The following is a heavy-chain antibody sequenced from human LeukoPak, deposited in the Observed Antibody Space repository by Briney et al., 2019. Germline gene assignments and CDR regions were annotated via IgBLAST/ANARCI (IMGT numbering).Heavy chain of an antibody. CDR3: AKSLAVSAIIVATFGGFDP. V-gene: IGHV3-30*02. J-gene: IGHJ5*02. Sequence: PGGSLRLSCATSGFTFSTYGMHWVRQAPGKGLEWVAFIRNDGTIKYYADSVQGRFTISRDNAKNSLYLQMNSLRAEDTAVYYCAKSLAVSAIIVATFGGFDPWGQGTLVTVSS. CDR2: IRNDGTIK. CDR1: GFTFSTYG. D-gene: IGHD5-12*01.